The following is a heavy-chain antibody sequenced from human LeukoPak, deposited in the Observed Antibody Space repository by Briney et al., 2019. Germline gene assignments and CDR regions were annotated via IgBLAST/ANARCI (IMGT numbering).Heavy chain of an antibody. CDR2: IIPILGTA. CDR3: ARAIEFDY. CDR1: GGTFSSYA. V-gene: IGHV1-69*05. J-gene: IGHJ4*02. Sequence: GASVKVSCKASGGTFSSYAISWVRQAPGQGLEWMGGIIPILGTANYAQKFQGRVTITTDESTSTAYMELRSLRSDDTAVYFCARAIEFDYWGQGTLVTVSS.